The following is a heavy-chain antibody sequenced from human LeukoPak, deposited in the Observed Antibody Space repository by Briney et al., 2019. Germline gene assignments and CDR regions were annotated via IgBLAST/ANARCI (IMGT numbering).Heavy chain of an antibody. CDR2: VIPILGIA. J-gene: IGHJ4*02. Sequence: SVKVSCKASGGTFSSYAISWVRQAPGQGLEWMGRVIPILGIANYAQKFQGRVTITADKSTSTAYMELSSLRSEDTAVYYCARGSGWYYYWGQGTLVTVSS. V-gene: IGHV1-69*04. CDR1: GGTFSSYA. D-gene: IGHD6-19*01. CDR3: ARGSGWYYY.